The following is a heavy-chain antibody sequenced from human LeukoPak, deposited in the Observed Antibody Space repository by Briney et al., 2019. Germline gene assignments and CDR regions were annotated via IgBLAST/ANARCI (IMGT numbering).Heavy chain of an antibody. Sequence: SETLSLTCTVSGGSISSGDYYWSWIRQPPGKGLEWIGYIYYSGSTYYNPSLKSRVTISVDTSKNQFSLKLSSVTAADTAVYYCARGPSITMIVVVMDAFDIWGQGTMVTVSP. CDR2: IYYSGST. D-gene: IGHD3-22*01. CDR3: ARGPSITMIVVVMDAFDI. J-gene: IGHJ3*02. CDR1: GGSISSGDYY. V-gene: IGHV4-30-4*01.